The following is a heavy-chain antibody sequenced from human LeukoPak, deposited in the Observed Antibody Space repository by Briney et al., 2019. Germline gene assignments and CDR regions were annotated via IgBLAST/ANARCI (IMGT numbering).Heavy chain of an antibody. D-gene: IGHD3-10*01. J-gene: IGHJ1*01. CDR3: ARTRTTTMFRGVINS. V-gene: IGHV4-34*01. CDR2: INHSRTT. CDR1: GGSFTGYY. Sequence: SETLSLTCAVSGGSFTGYYWSWVRQPPGKGLEWIGEINHSRTTNYNPSLESRLTMSSVTSNNEFSLRLNSVTAADTAVYYCARTRTTTMFRGVINSWGQGTPVTVSS.